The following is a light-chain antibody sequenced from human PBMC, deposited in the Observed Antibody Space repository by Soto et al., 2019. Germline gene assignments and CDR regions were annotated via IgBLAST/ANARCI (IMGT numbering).Light chain of an antibody. Sequence: DIQMTQSPSTLSASVGDRVTITCRASQSINGWMAWFQQKQGKAPKLLISHTSFLESGVSLRFSGIWSGTAFTLTIRCLQPADFATYNCQQYHTYSRTSFQGTKVDIK. CDR1: QSINGW. CDR3: QQYHTYSRT. J-gene: IGKJ1*01. V-gene: IGKV1-5*03. CDR2: HTS.